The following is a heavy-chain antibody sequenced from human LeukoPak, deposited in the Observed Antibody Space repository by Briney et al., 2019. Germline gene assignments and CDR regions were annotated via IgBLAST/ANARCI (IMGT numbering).Heavy chain of an antibody. V-gene: IGHV3-23*01. J-gene: IGHJ4*02. Sequence: GGSLRLSCAASGFTFSSYAMSWVRQAPGKGLEWVSAISGSGGSTYYADSVKGRFTISRDNSKNTLYLQMNSLRAEDTAVYYCARDLFSCSSTSCYVYWGQGTLVTVSS. CDR1: GFTFSSYA. CDR2: ISGSGGST. D-gene: IGHD2-2*01. CDR3: ARDLFSCSSTSCYVY.